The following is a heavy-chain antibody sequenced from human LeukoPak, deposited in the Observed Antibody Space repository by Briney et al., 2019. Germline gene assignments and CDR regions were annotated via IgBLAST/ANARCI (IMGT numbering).Heavy chain of an antibody. J-gene: IGHJ6*02. D-gene: IGHD2-2*01. CDR3: ARDSVVPAANYGMDV. CDR1: GGSISSGGYY. Sequence: SETLSLTCTVSGGSISSGGYYWSWIRQHPGKGLEWIGYIYYSGSTYYNPSLKSRVTISVDTSKNQFSLKLSSVTAADTAVYYCARDSVVPAANYGMDVWGQGTTVTVSS. V-gene: IGHV4-31*03. CDR2: IYYSGST.